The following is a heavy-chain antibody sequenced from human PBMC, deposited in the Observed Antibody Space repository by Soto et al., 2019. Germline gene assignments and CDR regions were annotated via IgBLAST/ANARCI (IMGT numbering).Heavy chain of an antibody. V-gene: IGHV3-11*01. CDR1: GFTFTDYY. J-gene: IGHJ6*01. CDR3: ARGGQKMHGMDV. Sequence: QVHLVESGGGLVKPGGSLRLSCAASGFTFTDYYMSWIRQAPGKGLEWVSYISISGRPIYYADSVKSRFTISRDNAKNALYLQMNSLRAADTAVYYCARGGQKMHGMDVWGQGTTVTVSS. CDR2: ISISGRPI. D-gene: IGHD1-26*01.